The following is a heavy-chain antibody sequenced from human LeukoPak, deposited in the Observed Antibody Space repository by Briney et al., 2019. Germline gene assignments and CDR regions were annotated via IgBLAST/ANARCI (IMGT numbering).Heavy chain of an antibody. CDR2: INPNSGGT. V-gene: IGHV1-2*02. J-gene: IGHJ4*02. Sequence: ASVKVSCKASGYIFTNYAMNWVRQAPGQGLEWMGWINPNSGGTNYAQKFQGRVTMTRDTSISTAYMELSSLRSEDTAVYYCAREYSGYELDYWGQGTLVTVSS. CDR3: AREYSGYELDY. D-gene: IGHD5-12*01. CDR1: GYIFTNYA.